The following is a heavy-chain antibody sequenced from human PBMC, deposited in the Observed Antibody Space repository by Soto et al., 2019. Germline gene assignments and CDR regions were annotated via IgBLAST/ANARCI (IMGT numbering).Heavy chain of an antibody. CDR3: AKDLDYDILTGYSPEFDI. V-gene: IGHV3-23*01. CDR1: GFTFSSYA. J-gene: IGHJ3*02. Sequence: GGSLRLSCAASGFTFSSYAMSWVRQAPGKGLEWVSAISGSGGSTYYADSVKGRLTISRDNSKNTLYLQMNSLRAQDTAVYYCAKDLDYDILTGYSPEFDIWGQGTMVTVSS. CDR2: ISGSGGST. D-gene: IGHD3-9*01.